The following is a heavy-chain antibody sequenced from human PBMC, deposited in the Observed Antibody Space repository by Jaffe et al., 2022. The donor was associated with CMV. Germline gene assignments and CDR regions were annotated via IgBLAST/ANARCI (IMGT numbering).Heavy chain of an antibody. J-gene: IGHJ4*02. CDR2: ISSSSSYI. Sequence: EVQLVESGGGLVKPGGSLRLSCAASGFTFSSYSMNWVRQAPGKGLEWVSSISSSSSYIYYADSVKGRFTISRDNAKNSLYLQMNSLRAEDTAVYYCARDEYNYYDSSGYYMVYWGQGTLVTVSS. V-gene: IGHV3-21*01. CDR1: GFTFSSYS. D-gene: IGHD3-22*01. CDR3: ARDEYNYYDSSGYYMVY.